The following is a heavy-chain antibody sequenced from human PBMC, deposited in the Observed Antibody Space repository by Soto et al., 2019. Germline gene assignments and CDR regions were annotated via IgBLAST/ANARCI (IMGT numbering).Heavy chain of an antibody. Sequence: LRLSCAASGFTFSSYSMNWVRQAPGKGLEWVSSISSSSSYIYYADSVKGRFTISRDNAKNSLYLQMNSLRAEDTAVYYCARDLGSEQIDYWGQGTLVTVSS. V-gene: IGHV3-21*01. CDR1: GFTFSSYS. CDR3: ARDLGSEQIDY. D-gene: IGHD3-16*01. J-gene: IGHJ4*02. CDR2: ISSSSSYI.